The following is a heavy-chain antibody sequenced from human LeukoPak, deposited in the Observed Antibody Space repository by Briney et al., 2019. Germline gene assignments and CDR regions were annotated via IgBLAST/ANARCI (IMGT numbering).Heavy chain of an antibody. D-gene: IGHD5-24*01. CDR2: NIPIFGTA. J-gene: IGHJ6*02. V-gene: IGHV1-69*13. CDR3: ARSFGSFVEMATIYYYYGMDV. CDR1: GGTFSSYA. Sequence: SVKVSCKAPGGTFSSYAISWVRQAPGQGLEWMGGNIPIFGTANYAQKFQGRVTITADESTSTAYTELSSLRSEDTAVYYCARSFGSFVEMATIYYYYGMDVWGQGTTVTVSS.